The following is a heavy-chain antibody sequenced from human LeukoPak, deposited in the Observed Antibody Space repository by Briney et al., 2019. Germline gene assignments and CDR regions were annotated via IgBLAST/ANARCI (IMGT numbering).Heavy chain of an antibody. CDR1: GFTFSNHW. CDR2: INGDGTST. V-gene: IGHV3-74*01. CDR3: ARTGNGGDLDI. D-gene: IGHD2-8*01. Sequence: GGSLRLSCVASGFTFSNHWLHWVRQGPGKGLVWVSRINGDGTSTIYADSVKGRFTISRDNAKSTMYQQMNSLRAEDTAVYYCARTGNGGDLDIWGQGTMVTVSS. J-gene: IGHJ3*02.